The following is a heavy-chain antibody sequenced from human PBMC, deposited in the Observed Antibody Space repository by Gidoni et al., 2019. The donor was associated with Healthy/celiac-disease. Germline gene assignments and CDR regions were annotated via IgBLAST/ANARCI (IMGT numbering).Heavy chain of an antibody. CDR1: GFTFRSYA. Sequence: EVQLLESGGGLVQPGGSLRLSCAASGFTFRSYAMSWVRQAPGKGLEWVSAISGSGGSTYYADSVKGRFTISRDNSKNTLYLQMDSLRAEDTAVYYCAKDLGRAIVLMVYASFDYWGQGTLVTVSS. V-gene: IGHV3-23*01. D-gene: IGHD2-8*01. J-gene: IGHJ4*02. CDR2: ISGSGGST. CDR3: AKDLGRAIVLMVYASFDY.